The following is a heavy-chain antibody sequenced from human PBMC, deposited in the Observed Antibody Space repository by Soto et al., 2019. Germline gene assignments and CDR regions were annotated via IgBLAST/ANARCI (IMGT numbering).Heavy chain of an antibody. D-gene: IGHD2-2*01. Sequence: QVQLVESGGGVVQPGRSLRLSCAASGFTFSSYGMHWVRQAPGKGLEWVAVIWYDGSNKYYADSVKGRFTISRDNSKNTLYLQMNSLRAEDTAVYYCARDTGVYCSSTSCSYYYYYYGMDVWGQGTTVTVSS. CDR2: IWYDGSNK. CDR1: GFTFSSYG. CDR3: ARDTGVYCSSTSCSYYYYYYGMDV. V-gene: IGHV3-33*01. J-gene: IGHJ6*02.